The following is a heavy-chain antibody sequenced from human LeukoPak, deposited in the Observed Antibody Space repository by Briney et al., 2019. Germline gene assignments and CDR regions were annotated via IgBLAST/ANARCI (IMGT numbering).Heavy chain of an antibody. Sequence: SVKVSCKASGGTFSSYAISWVRQAPGQGLEWMGGIIPIFGTANYAQKFQGRVTITADKSTSTAYMELSSLRSEDTAVYYCARNGMRSYYASFDYWGQGTLVTVSS. D-gene: IGHD3-10*01. J-gene: IGHJ4*02. CDR1: GGTFSSYA. V-gene: IGHV1-69*06. CDR2: IIPIFGTA. CDR3: ARNGMRSYYASFDY.